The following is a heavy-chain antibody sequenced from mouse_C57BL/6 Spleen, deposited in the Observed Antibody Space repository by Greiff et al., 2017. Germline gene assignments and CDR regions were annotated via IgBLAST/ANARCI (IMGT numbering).Heavy chain of an antibody. Sequence: VKLQESGAELVRPGASVTLSCKASGYTFTDYEMHWVKQTPVHGLEWIGAIDPETGGTAYNQKFKGKAILTAATSSSTAYLELRSLTSEDSAVYYCTGGWFGAWFWCRGQGAQVSVSA. D-gene: IGHD1-1*02. CDR2: IDPETGGT. V-gene: IGHV1-15*01. J-gene: IGHJ3*01. CDR1: GYTFTDYE. CDR3: TGGWFGAWFWC.